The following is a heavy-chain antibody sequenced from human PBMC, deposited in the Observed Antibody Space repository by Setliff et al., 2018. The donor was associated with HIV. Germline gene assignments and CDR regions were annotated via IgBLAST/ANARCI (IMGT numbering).Heavy chain of an antibody. CDR3: ARERRYYDSSGDFDY. D-gene: IGHD3-22*01. Sequence: TLSLTCTVSGGSISSGDYYWSWIRQPPGKGLEWIGYIYYSGSTYYNPSLKSRVTISVDTSKNQFSLKLSSVTAADTAVYYCARERRYYDSSGDFDYWGQGTLVTVSS. V-gene: IGHV4-30-4*08. CDR1: GGSISSGDYY. CDR2: IYYSGST. J-gene: IGHJ4*02.